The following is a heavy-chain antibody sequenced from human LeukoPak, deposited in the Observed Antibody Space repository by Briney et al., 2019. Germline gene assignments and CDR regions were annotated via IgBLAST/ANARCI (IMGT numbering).Heavy chain of an antibody. Sequence: SETLSLTCAVYGGSFSGYYWSWIRQPPGKGLEWIGEINHSGSTNYNPSLKSRVTISVDTSKNQFSLKLSSVTAADTAVYYCARFNAMKYDAFDIWGQGTMVTVSS. CDR3: ARFNAMKYDAFDI. V-gene: IGHV4-34*01. CDR2: INHSGST. J-gene: IGHJ3*02. CDR1: GGSFSGYY.